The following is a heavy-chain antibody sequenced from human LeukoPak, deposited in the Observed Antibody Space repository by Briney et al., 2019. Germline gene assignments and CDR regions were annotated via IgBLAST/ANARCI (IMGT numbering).Heavy chain of an antibody. CDR1: GYTFTSYY. CDR3: ARTNSSRVYTLDY. J-gene: IGHJ4*02. V-gene: IGHV1-46*01. D-gene: IGHD6-13*01. CDR2: INPSGGST. Sequence: ASVKGSCKASGYTFTSYYMHWVRQAPGQGLEWMGIINPSGGSTSYAQKFQGRVTMTRDTFTSTVYMELSSLRSEDTAVYYCARTNSSRVYTLDYWGQGTLVTVSS.